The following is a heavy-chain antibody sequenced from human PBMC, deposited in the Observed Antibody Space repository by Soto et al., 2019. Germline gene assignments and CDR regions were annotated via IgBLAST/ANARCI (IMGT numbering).Heavy chain of an antibody. D-gene: IGHD6-13*01. CDR3: ARGGAAGTLNWFDP. J-gene: IGHJ5*02. Sequence: SETLSLTCTVSGGSISSSSYYWGWIRQPPGKGLEWIGSIYYSGSTYYNPSLKNRVTISVDTSKNQISLKISSVTAADTAVYYCARGGAAGTLNWFDPWGQGTLVTSPQ. CDR2: IYYSGST. V-gene: IGHV4-39*02. CDR1: GGSISSSSYY.